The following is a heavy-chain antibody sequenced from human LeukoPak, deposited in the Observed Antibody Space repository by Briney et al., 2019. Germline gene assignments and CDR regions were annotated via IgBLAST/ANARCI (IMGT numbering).Heavy chain of an antibody. CDR2: IRDSGEA. D-gene: IGHD3/OR15-3a*01. V-gene: IGHV3-66*03. J-gene: IGHJ5*02. Sequence: PGGSLRLSCAVSGFRFSDYYMSWVCQAPGKGLEWVGLIRDSGEAFYADFARGRFAISRDESENTLYLQMNSLRVEDTAVYFCARDRAANQDWVEFDPWGQGTPVSVSS. CDR3: ARDRAANQDWVEFDP. CDR1: GFRFSDYY.